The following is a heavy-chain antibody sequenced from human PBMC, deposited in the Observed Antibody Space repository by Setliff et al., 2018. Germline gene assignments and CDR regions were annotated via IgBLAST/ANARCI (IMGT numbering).Heavy chain of an antibody. CDR1: GFTLNNYA. Sequence: GGSLRLSCAASGFTLNNYAMSWVRQAPGKGLEWVSIISASGGTTYYADSVKGRFTMSSDNSKNTLYRQMNSLRAEDTARYYCAKGKGPQPRPSLDYWGQGTLVTVSS. D-gene: IGHD3-10*01. J-gene: IGHJ4*02. CDR2: ISASGGTT. V-gene: IGHV3-23*01. CDR3: AKGKGPQPRPSLDY.